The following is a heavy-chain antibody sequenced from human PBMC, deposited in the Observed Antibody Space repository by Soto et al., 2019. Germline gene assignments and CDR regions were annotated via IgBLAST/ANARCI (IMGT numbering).Heavy chain of an antibody. CDR3: ARGDNLVGVAARRRNWFDP. J-gene: IGHJ5*02. D-gene: IGHD6-6*01. V-gene: IGHV4-34*01. CDR1: GGSFSGYY. CDR2: INHSGST. Sequence: SETLSLTCAVYGGSFSGYYWSWIRQPPGKGLEWIGEINHSGSTNYNPSLKSRVTISVDTSKNQFSLKLSSVTAADTAVYYCARGDNLVGVAARRRNWFDPWGQGTLVTVSS.